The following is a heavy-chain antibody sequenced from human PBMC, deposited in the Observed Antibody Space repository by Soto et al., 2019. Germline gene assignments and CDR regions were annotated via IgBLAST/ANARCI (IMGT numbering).Heavy chain of an antibody. CDR1: VFTFSIYA. CDR3: ARQSGRTTVDYYYGMDV. D-gene: IGHD4-17*01. CDR2: ISYDGSNK. Sequence: RGSLLLSCASSVFTFSIYAMDWVRQAPGNGLEWVAVISYDGSNKYYADSVKGRFTISRDNSKNTLYLQMKSLRAEDTAVYYCARQSGRTTVDYYYGMDVWGQGTTVTVSS. V-gene: IGHV3-30-3*01. J-gene: IGHJ6*02.